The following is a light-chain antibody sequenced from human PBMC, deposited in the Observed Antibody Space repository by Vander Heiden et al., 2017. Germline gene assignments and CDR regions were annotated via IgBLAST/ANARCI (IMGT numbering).Light chain of an antibody. J-gene: IGKJ1*01. CDR2: GAS. CDR1: RSVSSSY. Sequence: EIVLTQCPVSQILSPGERATLSCRASRSVSSSYLAWYQQKPGQAPRLHIYGASSRATGVPDRFSGRGHGKAFTLSISTPEPENFAVYYCQQDGSSPGTFGQGTKVEIK. V-gene: IGKV3-20*01. CDR3: QQDGSSPGT.